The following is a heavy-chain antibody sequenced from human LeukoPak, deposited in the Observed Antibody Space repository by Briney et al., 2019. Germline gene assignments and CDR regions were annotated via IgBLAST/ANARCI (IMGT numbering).Heavy chain of an antibody. CDR3: ARVATYYFDY. CDR1: GGSFSGYY. J-gene: IGHJ4*02. D-gene: IGHD5-12*01. CDR2: INHSGST. Sequence: SETLSLTCAVYGGSFSGYYWSWIRQPPGEGLEWIGEINHSGSTNYNPSLKSRVTISVDTSKNQFSLKLSSVTAADTAVYYCARVATYYFDYWGQGTLVTVSS. V-gene: IGHV4-34*01.